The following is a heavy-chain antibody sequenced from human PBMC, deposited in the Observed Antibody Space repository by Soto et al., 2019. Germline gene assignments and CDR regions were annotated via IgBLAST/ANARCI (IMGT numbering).Heavy chain of an antibody. J-gene: IGHJ5*01. Sequence: GASVKVSCKASGYTSADFGISWVRQAPGRGLEWMGWVSGNNGASNPAPKVQGRITMTLDTSTGVSYMALRSLRSDDTAIYYCVRDQKYFRVNCNWFDSWGQGTLVTVS. V-gene: IGHV1-18*04. CDR3: VRDQKYFRVNCNWFDS. CDR1: GYTSADFG. D-gene: IGHD2-2*01. CDR2: VSGNNGAS.